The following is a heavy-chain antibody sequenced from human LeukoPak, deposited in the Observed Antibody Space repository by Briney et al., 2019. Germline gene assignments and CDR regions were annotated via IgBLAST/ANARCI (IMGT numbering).Heavy chain of an antibody. CDR3: ARSGSDPPYYFDY. V-gene: IGHV1-69*04. CDR2: IIPILGIA. J-gene: IGHJ4*02. CDR1: GGTFSSYA. D-gene: IGHD2-21*02. Sequence: SVKVSCKASGGTFSSYAISWVRQAPGQGLEWMGRIIPILGIANYAQKFQGRVTITADKSTSTAYMELSSLGSEDTAVYYCARSGSDPPYYFDYWGQGTLVTVSS.